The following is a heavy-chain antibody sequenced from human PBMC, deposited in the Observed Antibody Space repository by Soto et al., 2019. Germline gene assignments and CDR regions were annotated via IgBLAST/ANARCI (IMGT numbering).Heavy chain of an antibody. CDR3: TTDSLFTGQLVRMDN. J-gene: IGHJ4*01. Sequence: GGSLRLSCAASGFTFSDAWINWVRQAPGKGLEWVGRIKSKIDGGTTDFAAPVKGRFAISRDDSRDMVYMEMYSLKTDDTAVYYCTTDSLFTGQLVRMDNWGHGTLVTVST. CDR2: IKSKIDGGTT. V-gene: IGHV3-15*07. D-gene: IGHD3-9*01. CDR1: GFTFSDAW.